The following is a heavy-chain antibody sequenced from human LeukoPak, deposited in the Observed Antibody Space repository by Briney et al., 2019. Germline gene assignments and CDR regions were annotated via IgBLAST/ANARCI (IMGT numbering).Heavy chain of an antibody. CDR3: ARERGRRSSSSNYYYYYMDV. CDR1: GGTFSSYA. D-gene: IGHD6-6*01. Sequence: SVKVSCKASGGTFSSYAISWVRQAPGQGIEWMGGIIPIFGTANYAQKFQGRVTITADESTSTAYMELSSLRSEDTAVYYCARERGRRSSSSNYYYYYMDVWGKGTTVTVSS. J-gene: IGHJ6*03. CDR2: IIPIFGTA. V-gene: IGHV1-69*13.